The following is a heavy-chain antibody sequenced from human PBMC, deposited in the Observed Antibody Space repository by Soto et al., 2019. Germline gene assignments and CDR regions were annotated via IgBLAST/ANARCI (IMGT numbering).Heavy chain of an antibody. D-gene: IGHD5-12*01. Sequence: GASVKVSCKASGYTFTSYGISWVRQAPGQGLEWMGWSSAYNGNTNYAQKLQGKVTMTTDTSTSTAYMELRSLRSDDTAVYYCARADSSSSGYSGYPIPSSSYGDYANFDYWGQGTLVTVSS. V-gene: IGHV1-18*01. J-gene: IGHJ4*02. CDR2: SSAYNGNT. CDR3: ARADSSSSGYSGYPIPSSSYGDYANFDY. CDR1: GYTFTSYG.